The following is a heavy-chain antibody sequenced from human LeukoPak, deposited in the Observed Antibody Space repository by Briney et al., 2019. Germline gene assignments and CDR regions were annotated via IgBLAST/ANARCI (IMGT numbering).Heavy chain of an antibody. Sequence: PSETLSLTCTVSGGSISSSSYYWGWIRQPPGKGLEWIGSIYYSGSTYYNPSLKSRVTIPVDTSKNQFSLKLSSVTAADSAVYYCARRSPYSTGWSSYFDYWGQGALVTVSS. J-gene: IGHJ4*02. V-gene: IGHV4-39*07. CDR2: IYYSGST. CDR1: GGSISSSSYY. D-gene: IGHD6-19*01. CDR3: ARRSPYSTGWSSYFDY.